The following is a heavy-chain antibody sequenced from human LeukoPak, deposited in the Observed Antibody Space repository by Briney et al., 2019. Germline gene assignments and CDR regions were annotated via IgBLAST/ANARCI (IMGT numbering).Heavy chain of an antibody. CDR3: ARSSEGWFDP. Sequence: SVKVSCEASGGTFSSYAISWVRQAPGQGLEWMGGIIPIFGTANYAQKFQGRVTITTDESTSTAYMELSSLRSEDTAVYFCARSSEGWFDPWGQGTLVTVSS. CDR2: IIPIFGTA. CDR1: GGTFSSYA. V-gene: IGHV1-69*05. J-gene: IGHJ5*02. D-gene: IGHD6-6*01.